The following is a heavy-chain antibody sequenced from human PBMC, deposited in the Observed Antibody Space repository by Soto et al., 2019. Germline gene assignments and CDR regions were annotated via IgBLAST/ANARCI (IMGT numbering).Heavy chain of an antibody. J-gene: IGHJ3*02. Sequence: EVQLVESGGGLVQPGGSLRLSCAASGFTVSSNYMSWVRQAPGKGLEWVSVIYSGGSTYYADSVKGRFTISRDNSKNTLYLQMNSRRAEDTAVYYCARVEAAAGRGGAFDIWGQGTMVTVSS. CDR2: IYSGGST. D-gene: IGHD6-13*01. CDR1: GFTVSSNY. V-gene: IGHV3-66*01. CDR3: ARVEAAAGRGGAFDI.